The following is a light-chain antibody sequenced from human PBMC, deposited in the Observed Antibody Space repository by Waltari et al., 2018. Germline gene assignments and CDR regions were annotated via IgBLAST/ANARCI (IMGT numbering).Light chain of an antibody. CDR3: QHYVRLPVT. CDR2: GAS. Sequence: EIVLTQSPGTLSLSPGETAPLSCRASQSVRGTLAGYQQKPGQAPRLLIYGASIRATGIPDRFSGSGSGTDFSLTITRLEPEDFAVYYCQHYVRLPVTFGQGTRVEIK. V-gene: IGKV3-20*01. J-gene: IGKJ1*01. CDR1: QSVRGT.